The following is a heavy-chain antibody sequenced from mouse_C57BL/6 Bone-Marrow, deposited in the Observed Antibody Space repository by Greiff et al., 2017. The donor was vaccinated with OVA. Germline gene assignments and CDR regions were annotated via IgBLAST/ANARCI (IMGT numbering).Heavy chain of an antibody. V-gene: IGHV1-59*01. CDR2: IDPSDSYT. CDR1: GYTFTSYW. J-gene: IGHJ4*01. Sequence: QVQLQQPGAELVRPGTSVKLSCKASGYTFTSYWMHWVKQRPGQGLEWIGVIDPSDSYTNYNQKFKGKATLTVDTSSSTASMPLSSLTSEVSAVSYCSRECSSTYAYYALDSWGQVPSVPVSS. D-gene: IGHD5-1*01. CDR3: SRECSSTYAYYALDS.